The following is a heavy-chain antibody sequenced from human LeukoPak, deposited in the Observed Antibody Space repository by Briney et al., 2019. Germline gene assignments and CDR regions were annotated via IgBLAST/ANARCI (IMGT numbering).Heavy chain of an antibody. Sequence: SQTLSLTCTVSGGSISSGGYYWSWIRQHPGTGLEWIGYIYYSGSTYYNPSLKSRVTISVDTSKNQFSLKLSSVTAADTAVYYCARIAGARLPNPFDYWGQGTLVTVSS. J-gene: IGHJ4*02. D-gene: IGHD6-25*01. CDR3: ARIAGARLPNPFDY. CDR1: GGSISSGGYY. V-gene: IGHV4-31*03. CDR2: IYYSGST.